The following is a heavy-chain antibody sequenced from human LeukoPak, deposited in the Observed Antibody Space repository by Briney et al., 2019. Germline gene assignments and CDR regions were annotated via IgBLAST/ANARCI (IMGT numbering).Heavy chain of an antibody. V-gene: IGHV3-23*01. J-gene: IGHJ4*02. Sequence: GGSLRLSCAASGFTFRSNAMSWVRQAPGKGLEWVSGISGSGLSTDYADSVKGRFTISRDNSKNTLYLQMNSLRAEDTAVYYCARAATDYWGQGTQVTVSS. CDR2: ISGSGLST. CDR3: ARAATDY. CDR1: GFTFRSNA.